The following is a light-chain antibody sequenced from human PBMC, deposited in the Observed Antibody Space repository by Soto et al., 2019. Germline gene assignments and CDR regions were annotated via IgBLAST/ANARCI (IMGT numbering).Light chain of an antibody. CDR2: LNSDGSH. Sequence: QPVLTQSPSASASLGASVKLTCTLSSGHSSYAIAWHQQQPEKGPRYLMKLNSDGSHSKGDGIPDRFSGSSSGAERYLTISSLQSGDVADYYCQTWGTGIRLFGGGTKVTVL. CDR3: QTWGTGIRL. CDR1: SGHSSYA. J-gene: IGLJ2*01. V-gene: IGLV4-69*01.